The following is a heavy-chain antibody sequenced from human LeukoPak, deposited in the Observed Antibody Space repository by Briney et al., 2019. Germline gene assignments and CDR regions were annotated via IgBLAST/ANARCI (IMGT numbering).Heavy chain of an antibody. J-gene: IGHJ4*02. D-gene: IGHD4-23*01. CDR1: GGSFSGYY. CDR2: INHSGST. Sequence: PSETLSLTCAVSGGSFSGYYWSWIRQPPGKGLEWIGEINHSGSTNYNPSLKSRVTISVDTSKNQFSLKLSSVTAAATAVYSRGRRGVTTVVTPFDYWGQGTLVTVSS. V-gene: IGHV4-34*01. CDR3: GRRGVTTVVTPFDY.